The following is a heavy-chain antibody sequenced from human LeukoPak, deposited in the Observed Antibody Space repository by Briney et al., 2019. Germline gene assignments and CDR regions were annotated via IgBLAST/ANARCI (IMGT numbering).Heavy chain of an antibody. V-gene: IGHV4-59*12. Sequence: PSETLSLTCTVSGGSISSYYWSWIRQPPGKGLEWIGYIYYSGSTNYNPSLKSRVTISIDTSKNQFSLKLSSVTAADTAVYYCARGQGNYWGQGTLVTVSS. CDR2: IYYSGST. CDR3: ARGQGNY. CDR1: GGSISSYY. J-gene: IGHJ4*02.